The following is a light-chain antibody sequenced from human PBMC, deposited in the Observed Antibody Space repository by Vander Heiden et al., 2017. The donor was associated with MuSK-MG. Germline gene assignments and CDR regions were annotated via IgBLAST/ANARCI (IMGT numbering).Light chain of an antibody. V-gene: IGKV1-39*01. CDR1: QSISSY. J-gene: IGKJ5*01. CDR2: AAS. Sequence: QLTQAPSSLSASVGDRVTITCRASQSISSYLNWYQQKPGKAPKLLIYAASSLQSGVPSRFSGSASGTDFTLTISRLQPEDFATYYCQQSYRTPITFGQGTRLEIK. CDR3: QQSYRTPIT.